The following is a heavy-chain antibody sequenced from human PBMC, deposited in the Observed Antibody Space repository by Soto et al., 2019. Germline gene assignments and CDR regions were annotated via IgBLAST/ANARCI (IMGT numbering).Heavy chain of an antibody. D-gene: IGHD3-22*01. Sequence: PGGSLRLSCAGSGFTFSDYYMSWIRQAPGKGLEWVSYISSSGNIIYYADSVKGRFTISGDNAKNSLYLQMNSLRAEDTAVYYCARDLGYYASDGYFDYWGQGTLVTVSS. J-gene: IGHJ4*02. CDR2: ISSSGNII. CDR3: ARDLGYYASDGYFDY. V-gene: IGHV3-11*01. CDR1: GFTFSDYY.